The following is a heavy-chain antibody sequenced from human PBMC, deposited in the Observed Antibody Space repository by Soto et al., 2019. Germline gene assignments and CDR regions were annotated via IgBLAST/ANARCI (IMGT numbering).Heavy chain of an antibody. Sequence: EVQLVTSGGGLSQPGGSLRLSCAASGFAVNSNYMSWVRQAPGKGLEWVSVIFGGGTTHYSDSVKGRFTISRDNSKNTVFLQMNSPRAEDTAVYYCVRTSSYWGQGTRVIVSS. J-gene: IGHJ4*02. CDR3: VRTSSY. CDR1: GFAVNSNY. CDR2: IFGGGTT. V-gene: IGHV3-53*01. D-gene: IGHD2-2*01.